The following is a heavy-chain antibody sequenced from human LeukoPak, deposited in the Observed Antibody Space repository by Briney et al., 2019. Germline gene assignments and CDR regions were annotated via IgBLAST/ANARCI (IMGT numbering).Heavy chain of an antibody. J-gene: IGHJ4*02. Sequence: GRSLRLSCAASGFTFSSYAMSWARQAPGKGLEWVSVIYSGGSTYYADSVKGRFTISRDNSKNTLYLQMNSLRAEDTAVYYCARDLLEWYFDYWGQGTLVTVSS. CDR1: GFTFSSYA. D-gene: IGHD3-3*01. CDR3: ARDLLEWYFDY. CDR2: IYSGGST. V-gene: IGHV3-66*01.